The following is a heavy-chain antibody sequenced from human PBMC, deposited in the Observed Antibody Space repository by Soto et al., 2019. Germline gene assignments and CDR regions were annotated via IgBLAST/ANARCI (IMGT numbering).Heavy chain of an antibody. J-gene: IGHJ6*03. CDR1: GYTFTSYD. V-gene: IGHV1-8*01. CDR3: ARASSSSLYYYYYYMDV. CDR2: MNPNSGNT. Sequence: GASVKVSCKASGYTFTSYDINWVRQETGQGLEWMGWMNPNSGNTGYAQKFQGRVTMTRNTSISTAYMELSSLRSEDTAVYYCARASSSSLYYYYYYMDVWGKGTTVTVSS. D-gene: IGHD6-6*01.